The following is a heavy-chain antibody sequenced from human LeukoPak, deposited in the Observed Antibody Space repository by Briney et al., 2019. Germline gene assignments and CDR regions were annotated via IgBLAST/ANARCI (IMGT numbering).Heavy chain of an antibody. CDR3: ARQLGYCSDGSCYFDY. CDR1: GFTFSNYA. D-gene: IGHD2-15*01. J-gene: IGHJ4*02. V-gene: IGHV3-23*01. CDR2: ISGSGSST. Sequence: PGGSLRLSCAASGFTFSNYAMSWVRQAPGKGLEWVSAISGSGSSTYYADSVKGRFTISRDKSKNTLYLQMNSLRAGDMAIYYCARQLGYCSDGSCYFDYWGQGTLVTVSS.